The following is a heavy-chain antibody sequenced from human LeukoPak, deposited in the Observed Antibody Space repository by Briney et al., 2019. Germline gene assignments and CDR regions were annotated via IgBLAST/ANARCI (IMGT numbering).Heavy chain of an antibody. Sequence: QSGGSLRLSCAASGFTFSSYSMNWVRQAPGKGLEWVSYISSSSTIYYADSVKGRFTISRDNAKNSLYLQMNSLRDEDTAVYYCARTPSVGDYDSSGYYSGYFDYWGQGTLVTVSS. CDR3: ARTPSVGDYDSSGYYSGYFDY. J-gene: IGHJ4*02. D-gene: IGHD3-22*01. CDR2: ISSSSTI. CDR1: GFTFSSYS. V-gene: IGHV3-48*02.